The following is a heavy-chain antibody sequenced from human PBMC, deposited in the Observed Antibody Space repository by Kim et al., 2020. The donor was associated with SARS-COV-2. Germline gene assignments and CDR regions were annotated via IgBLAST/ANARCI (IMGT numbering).Heavy chain of an antibody. CDR1: GINFSDRH. V-gene: IGHV3-11*04. CDR3: AGSPREVDY. Sequence: GGSLRLSCAASGINFSDRHMSWIRQAPGKGLEWVSYISPTGYAAYADSVKGRFTISRDKSKHSLYLQMHSLRAEDTAVYYCAGSPREVDYWGQGTLVIVPS. D-gene: IGHD1-26*01. CDR2: ISPTGYA. J-gene: IGHJ4*02.